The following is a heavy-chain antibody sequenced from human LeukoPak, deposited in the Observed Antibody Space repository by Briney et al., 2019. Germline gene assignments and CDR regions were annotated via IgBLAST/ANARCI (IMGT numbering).Heavy chain of an antibody. CDR2: IYYSGST. D-gene: IGHD2-8*01. CDR3: ARQYEDWFDP. Sequence: SETLSLTCTVPGGSISSYYWSWIRQPPGKGLEWIGYIYYSGSTNYNPSLQSRVTISVDTSKNQFSLKLSSVTAADTAVYYCARQYEDWFDPWGQGTLVTVSS. CDR1: GGSISSYY. J-gene: IGHJ5*02. V-gene: IGHV4-59*01.